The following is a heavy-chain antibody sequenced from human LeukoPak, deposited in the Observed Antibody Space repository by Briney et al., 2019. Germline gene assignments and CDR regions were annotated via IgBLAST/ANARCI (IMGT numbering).Heavy chain of an antibody. D-gene: IGHD2-8*01. Sequence: ASVKVSCKASGYTFTGYYMHWVRQAPGQGLEWMGWINPNSGGTNYAQKFQGRVTITRDTSISTAYMELSRLRSDDTAVYYCARTCTNGVCYTSDAFDIWGQGTMVTVSS. V-gene: IGHV1-2*02. J-gene: IGHJ3*02. CDR2: INPNSGGT. CDR1: GYTFTGYY. CDR3: ARTCTNGVCYTSDAFDI.